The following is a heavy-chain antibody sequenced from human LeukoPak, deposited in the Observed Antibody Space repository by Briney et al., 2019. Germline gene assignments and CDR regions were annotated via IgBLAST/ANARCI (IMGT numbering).Heavy chain of an antibody. Sequence: SVKVSCKASGGTFSSHAISWVRQAPAQGLEWMGGIIPIFGTANYVQKFQGRVTITGYESTSTAYMELSSMRFEDTAVYYCARDHDILNGYYMFDYWGQGTLVTVSS. CDR2: IIPIFGTA. CDR1: GGTFSSHA. CDR3: ARDHDILNGYYMFDY. D-gene: IGHD3-9*01. V-gene: IGHV1-69*13. J-gene: IGHJ4*02.